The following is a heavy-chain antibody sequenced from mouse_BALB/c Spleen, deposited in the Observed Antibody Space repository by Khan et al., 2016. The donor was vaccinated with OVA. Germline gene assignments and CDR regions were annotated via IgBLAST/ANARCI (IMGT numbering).Heavy chain of an antibody. CDR2: INPSNGRT. CDR1: GYAFTSYW. V-gene: IGHV1S81*02. Sequence: QVQLQQPGAEPVKPGASLNLSCKASGYAFTSYWMHWVKQRPGQGLEWIGYINPSNGRTDQNEKFKRKATLTVDKSSSTVYMQLSSLTSEDSAVYYCGRGGDGSLAYWGQGTLLTVSA. D-gene: IGHD2-3*01. J-gene: IGHJ3*01. CDR3: GRGGDGSLAY.